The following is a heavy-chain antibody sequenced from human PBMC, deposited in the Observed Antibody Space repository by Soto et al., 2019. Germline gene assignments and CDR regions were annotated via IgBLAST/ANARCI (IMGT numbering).Heavy chain of an antibody. CDR2: ISSSGNSK. Sequence: EVQLVESGGGLVQPGRSLRLSCAASGFTFDDYAMHWVRQAPGKGLEWVSYISSSGNSKYYADSVKGRFTISRDNAKNSLYLQMNSLRAEDTAIYYCARESCSSSSCSTRYGMDVWGQGSTVTVSS. CDR3: ARESCSSSSCSTRYGMDV. CDR1: GFTFDDYA. V-gene: IGHV3-48*03. D-gene: IGHD2-2*01. J-gene: IGHJ6*02.